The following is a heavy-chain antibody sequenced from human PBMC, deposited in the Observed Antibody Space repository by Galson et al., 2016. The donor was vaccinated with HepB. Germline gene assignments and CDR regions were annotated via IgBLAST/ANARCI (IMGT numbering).Heavy chain of an antibody. CDR2: IGGTGDRT. CDR1: GFTFSNYA. V-gene: IGHV3-23*01. CDR3: AKDRRWLSHDPYYYYMDA. D-gene: IGHD6-19*01. Sequence: SLRLSCAATGFTFSNYAMSWVRQAPGKGLEWVSTIGGTGDRTYYADSVKGRFTISRDNSKNTLFLQMNSLRADDTAVYYCAKDRRWLSHDPYYYYMDAWGKGTTVTVSS. J-gene: IGHJ6*03.